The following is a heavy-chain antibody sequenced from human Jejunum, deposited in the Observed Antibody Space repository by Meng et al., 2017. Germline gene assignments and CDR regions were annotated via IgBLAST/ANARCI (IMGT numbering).Heavy chain of an antibody. D-gene: IGHD7-27*01. Sequence: QVHLQQGGAGLVTPSNPLSLICSFSGGCVSSAGYQWGWIRQPPGKGLEWIGYASTNYNPSLKSRVTISLDTSKNQFSLKLSSVTAADTAVYYCARDHWGSLDYWGQGILVTVSS. J-gene: IGHJ4*02. CDR2: AST. CDR1: GGCVSSAGYQ. CDR3: ARDHWGSLDY. V-gene: IGHV4-61*08.